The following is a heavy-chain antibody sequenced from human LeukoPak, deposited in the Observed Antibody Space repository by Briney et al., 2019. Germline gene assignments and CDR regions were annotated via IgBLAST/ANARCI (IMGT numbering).Heavy chain of an antibody. Sequence: PGGSLRLSCAASGFTFSKYTMNWVRRAPGKGLEWVSTISDGGYGGYNTHYADSVKGRFTISRDNSKNTLYLQMNSLRAEDTAVYYCAKDSGLKMRYFDWSPRDRSYGMDVWGQGTTVTVSS. CDR2: ISDGGYGGYNT. CDR3: AKDSGLKMRYFDWSPRDRSYGMDV. D-gene: IGHD3-9*01. CDR1: GFTFSKYT. V-gene: IGHV3-23*01. J-gene: IGHJ6*02.